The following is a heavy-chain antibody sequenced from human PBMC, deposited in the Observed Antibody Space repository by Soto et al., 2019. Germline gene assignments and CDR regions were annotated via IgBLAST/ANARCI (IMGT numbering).Heavy chain of an antibody. CDR1: GGTFSSYA. CDR3: ARGQTGGGWGYYFDY. Sequence: QVQLVQSGAEVKKPGSSVKVSCKASGGTFSSYAIDWVRQAPGQGLEWMGGIIPIFGTADYDQKFQGRVTITADESTSTAYMELRSLRSEDTAVYYCARGQTGGGWGYYFDYWGQGTLVTVSS. J-gene: IGHJ4*02. CDR2: IIPIFGTA. D-gene: IGHD3-16*01. V-gene: IGHV1-69*12.